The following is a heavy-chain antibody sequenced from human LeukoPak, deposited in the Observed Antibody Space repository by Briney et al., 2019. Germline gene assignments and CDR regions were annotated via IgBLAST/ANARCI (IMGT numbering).Heavy chain of an antibody. Sequence: SDTLSLTCTVSGGSISGYYWSWIRQPPGQGLEWIGYIHYSGSTDYNPSLKGRVTISLDMSKNQFSLKMNSMTAADTAVYYCAREGQWLPDWFDPWGQGTLVTVSS. J-gene: IGHJ5*02. V-gene: IGHV4-59*01. CDR2: IHYSGST. CDR3: AREGQWLPDWFDP. D-gene: IGHD6-19*01. CDR1: GGSISGYY.